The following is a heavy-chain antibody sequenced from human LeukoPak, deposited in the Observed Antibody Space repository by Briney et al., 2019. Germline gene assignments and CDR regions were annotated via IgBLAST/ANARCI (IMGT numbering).Heavy chain of an antibody. CDR2: ISAYNGNT. Sequence: VASVKVSCKASGYTLTSYGISWVRQAPGQGLEWMGWISAYNGNTNYAQKLQGRVTMTTDTSTSTAYMELRSLRSDDTAVYYCARGITMIVDNWFDPWGQGTLVTVSS. CDR3: ARGITMIVDNWFDP. V-gene: IGHV1-18*01. J-gene: IGHJ5*02. D-gene: IGHD3-22*01. CDR1: GYTLTSYG.